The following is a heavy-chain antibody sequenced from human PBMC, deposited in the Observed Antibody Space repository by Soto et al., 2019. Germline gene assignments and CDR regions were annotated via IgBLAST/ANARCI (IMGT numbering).Heavy chain of an antibody. CDR1: GYTFTSYA. CDR2: INAGNGNT. CDR3: ARLGYYYDSSVYPRIRGLAFDI. J-gene: IGHJ3*02. V-gene: IGHV1-3*01. Sequence: ASVKVSCKASGYTFTSYAMHWVRQAPGQRLEWMGWINAGNGNTKYSQKFQGRVTITRDTSASTAYMELSSLRSEDTAVYYCARLGYYYDSSVYPRIRGLAFDIWGQGKMVPVSS. D-gene: IGHD3-22*01.